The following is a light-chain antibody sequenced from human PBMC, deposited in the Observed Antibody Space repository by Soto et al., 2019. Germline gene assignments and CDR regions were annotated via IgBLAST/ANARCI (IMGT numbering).Light chain of an antibody. J-gene: IGKJ1*01. Sequence: DMQMTQSPSTLSASVGDRVTITCWASQSISSWLAWYQQKPGKAPKLLIYKASSLESGVPSRFSGSGSGTEFTLTISSLQPDDFATYYCQQYNSYPWTFGQGSKVDI. CDR1: QSISSW. CDR3: QQYNSYPWT. V-gene: IGKV1-5*03. CDR2: KAS.